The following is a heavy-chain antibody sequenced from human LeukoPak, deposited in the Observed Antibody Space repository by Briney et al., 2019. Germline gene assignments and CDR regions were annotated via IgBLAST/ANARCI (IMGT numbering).Heavy chain of an antibody. CDR1: GFTFSSHW. CDR3: ARDSEYSSSFALDI. Sequence: GGSLRLSCAASGFTFSSHWMTWVRQAPGKGLEWVANINQDGSERYYVDSVKGRFTISRDNAKNSLYLQMNSLRAEDTAVYYCARDSEYSSSFALDIWGQGTLVTVSS. V-gene: IGHV3-7*01. D-gene: IGHD6-13*01. J-gene: IGHJ3*02. CDR2: INQDGSER.